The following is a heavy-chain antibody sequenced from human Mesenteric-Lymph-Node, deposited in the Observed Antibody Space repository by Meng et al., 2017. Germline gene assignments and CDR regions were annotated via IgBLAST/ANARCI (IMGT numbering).Heavy chain of an antibody. J-gene: IGHJ4*02. CDR3: ARMHFYDSSNYGFDY. V-gene: IGHV4-59*06. Sequence: QRRPWGRGLLKPSEPLYLTCSVAGGSFMCYYWSWIRQPPGKGLEWIGYISYSGSTYYSPSLKSRVTISVDTSKNQFSLKLSSVTAADTAVYYCARMHFYDSSNYGFDYWGQGTLVTVSS. CDR2: ISYSGST. D-gene: IGHD3-22*01. CDR1: GGSFMCYY.